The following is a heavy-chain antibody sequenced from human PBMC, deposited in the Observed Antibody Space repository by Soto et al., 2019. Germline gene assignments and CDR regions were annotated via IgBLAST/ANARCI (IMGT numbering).Heavy chain of an antibody. D-gene: IGHD1-26*01. V-gene: IGHV3-7*03. Sequence: EVQLVESGGGVVQPGGSLRLSCAASGFTLSNFWMSWVRQAPGKGLEWVASIKEDGSEKTYVDSVKGRFTISRDNAQNSLYLQMNRLRVDVAAVYYCASYRTLGCWGQATPVIVSS. CDR1: GFTLSNFW. CDR3: ASYRTLGC. J-gene: IGHJ4*02. CDR2: IKEDGSEK.